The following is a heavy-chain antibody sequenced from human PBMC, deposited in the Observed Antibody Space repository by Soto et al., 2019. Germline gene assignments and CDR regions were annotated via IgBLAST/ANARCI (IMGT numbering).Heavy chain of an antibody. CDR3: AREEGISDWHAFDY. CDR2: ISTYNGNT. V-gene: IGHV1-18*04. CDR1: GYTFTDYC. Sequence: ASVKVSCKASGYTFTDYCISWVRQAPGQGLEWMGWISTYNGNTIYAQKIQGRVTMTTDTSTSTAYVELRSLRSDDTAVYYCAREEGISDWHAFDYWGQGTLVTVS. J-gene: IGHJ4*02. D-gene: IGHD6-19*01.